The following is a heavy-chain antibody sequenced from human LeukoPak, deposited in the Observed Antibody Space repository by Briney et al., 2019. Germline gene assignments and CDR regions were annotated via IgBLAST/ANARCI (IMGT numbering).Heavy chain of an antibody. CDR1: GFTFTSYW. CDR2: IKQGGSER. J-gene: IGHJ4*02. Sequence: GGSLRLSCAASGFTFTSYWISWVRQAPGKGLEWVANIKQGGSERYYVDSVKGRFTISRDSAKNSVYLQINSLRAEDTAVYYCARDAWKDRYFDYWGQGTLGTVSS. D-gene: IGHD1-1*01. V-gene: IGHV3-7*01. CDR3: ARDAWKDRYFDY.